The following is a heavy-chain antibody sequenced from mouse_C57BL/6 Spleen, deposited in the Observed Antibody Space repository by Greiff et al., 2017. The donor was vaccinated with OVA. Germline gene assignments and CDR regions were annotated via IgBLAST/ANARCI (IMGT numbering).Heavy chain of an antibody. CDR3: ARLSYYDYEFGY. D-gene: IGHD2-4*01. V-gene: IGHV1-69*01. Sequence: QVQLQQPGAELVMPGASVKLSRKASGYTFTSYWMHWVKQRPGQGLEWIGEIDPSDSYTNYNQKFKGKSTLTVDKSSSTAYMQLSSLTSEDSAVYYCARLSYYDYEFGYWGQGTTLTVSS. CDR2: IDPSDSYT. J-gene: IGHJ2*01. CDR1: GYTFTSYW.